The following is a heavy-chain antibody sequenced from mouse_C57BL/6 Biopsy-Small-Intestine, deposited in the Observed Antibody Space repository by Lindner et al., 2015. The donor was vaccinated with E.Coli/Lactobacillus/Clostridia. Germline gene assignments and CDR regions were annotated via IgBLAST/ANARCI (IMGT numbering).Heavy chain of an antibody. J-gene: IGHJ4*01. Sequence: SVKVSCKASGYSFTSYYINWVRQAPGQGLEWMGWVSAYNGNTNYAQRFQDRVTMTTDTSTSTAYMELRSLRSDDTAMYYCAKGDPWRDCGGSSCPPVDNWGQGTLVAVSS. V-gene: IGHV1-7*01. CDR1: GYSFTSYY. CDR2: VSAYNGNT. CDR3: AKGDPWRDCGGSSCPPVDN. D-gene: IGHD1-1*02.